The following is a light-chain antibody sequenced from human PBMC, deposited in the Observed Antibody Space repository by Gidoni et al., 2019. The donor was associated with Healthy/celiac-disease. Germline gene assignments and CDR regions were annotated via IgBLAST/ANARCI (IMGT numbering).Light chain of an antibody. V-gene: IGLV1-44*01. Sequence: QSVLTQPPSASGTPGQRVTISCSGSSSTIASNTVNWYQQLPGTAPKLLIYSNNQRPSGFPDRFSGSKSGTSASLAISGLQSEDEADYYCAAWDDSLNGWVFGGGTKLTVL. J-gene: IGLJ3*02. CDR2: SNN. CDR3: AAWDDSLNGWV. CDR1: SSTIASNT.